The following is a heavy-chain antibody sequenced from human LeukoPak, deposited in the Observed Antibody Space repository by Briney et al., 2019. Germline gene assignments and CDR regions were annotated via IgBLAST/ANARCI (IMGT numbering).Heavy chain of an antibody. Sequence: GGSLRLSCAASGFTFSSYWVSWVRQAPGKGLEWVANIKQDGSEKYYVDSVKGRFTISRDNAKNSLYLQMSSLRAEDTAVYYCARDPGYYDSSGYAYWGQGTLVTVSS. D-gene: IGHD3-22*01. CDR2: IKQDGSEK. V-gene: IGHV3-7*01. CDR3: ARDPGYYDSSGYAY. CDR1: GFTFSSYW. J-gene: IGHJ4*02.